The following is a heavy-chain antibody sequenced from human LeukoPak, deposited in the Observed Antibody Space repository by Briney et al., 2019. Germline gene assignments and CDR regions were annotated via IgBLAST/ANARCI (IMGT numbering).Heavy chain of an antibody. D-gene: IGHD3-3*01. CDR3: ARRAYDFWSGYHYYYMDV. J-gene: IGHJ6*03. V-gene: IGHV4-59*01. CDR1: GGSISSYY. Sequence: SETLSLTCTVSGGSISSYYWSWIRQPPGKGLEWIGYIYYSGSTNYNPSLKSRVTISVDTSKNQFSLKLSSVTAADTAVYYCARRAYDFWSGYHYYYMDVWGKGTTVTVSS. CDR2: IYYSGST.